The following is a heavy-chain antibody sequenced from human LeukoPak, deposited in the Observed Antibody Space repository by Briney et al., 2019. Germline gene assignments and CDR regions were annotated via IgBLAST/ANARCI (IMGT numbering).Heavy chain of an antibody. CDR1: GGSISSSGYY. CDR2: IYYSGST. Sequence: SETLSLTCTVSGGSISSSGYYWGWIRQPPGKGLEWIGSIYYSGSTYYNPSLKSRVTISVDASKNQFSLKLSSVAAADTAVYYCARDPTAAGKGAWFDPWGQGTLVTVSS. V-gene: IGHV4-39*02. D-gene: IGHD6-13*01. J-gene: IGHJ5*02. CDR3: ARDPTAAGKGAWFDP.